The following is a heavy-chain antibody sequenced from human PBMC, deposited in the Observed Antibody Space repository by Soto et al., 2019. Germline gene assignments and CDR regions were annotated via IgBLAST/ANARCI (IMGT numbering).Heavy chain of an antibody. Sequence: EVQLLESGGGLVQPGGSLRLSCAASGFTFSSYSMSWVRQAPGKGLEWVSAISGSGGSTYYADSVKGRFTISRDKSKNTLYLQMNSLRAEDTAVYYCAKEGHILTGYQPSDYWGQGTLVTVSS. D-gene: IGHD3-9*01. J-gene: IGHJ4*02. CDR3: AKEGHILTGYQPSDY. CDR2: ISGSGGST. V-gene: IGHV3-23*01. CDR1: GFTFSSYS.